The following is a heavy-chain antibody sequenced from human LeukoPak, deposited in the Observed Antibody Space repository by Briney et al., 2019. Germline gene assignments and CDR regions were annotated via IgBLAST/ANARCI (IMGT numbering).Heavy chain of an antibody. J-gene: IGHJ4*02. V-gene: IGHV4-38-2*02. CDR1: GYSISSGYY. CDR3: ARERGYSGYDPGPRFDY. Sequence: PSETLSLTCAVSGYSISSGYYWGWIRQPPGKGLEWIGSIYHSGSTYYNPSLKSRVTISVDTSKNQFSPKLSSVTAADTAVYYCARERGYSGYDPGPRFDYWGQGTLVTVSS. CDR2: IYHSGST. D-gene: IGHD5-12*01.